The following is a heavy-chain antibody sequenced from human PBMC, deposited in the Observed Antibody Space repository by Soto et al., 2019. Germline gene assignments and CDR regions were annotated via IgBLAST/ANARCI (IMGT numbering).Heavy chain of an antibody. D-gene: IGHD2-21*02. Sequence: RASVKVSCKASGYTFTSYAMHWVRQAPGQRLEWMGWINAGNGNTKYSQKFQGRVTITRDTSASTAYMELSSLRSEDTAVYYCAREALYCGGDCYSASYFDYWGQGTLVTVSS. CDR3: AREALYCGGDCYSASYFDY. J-gene: IGHJ4*02. CDR2: INAGNGNT. V-gene: IGHV1-3*01. CDR1: GYTFTSYA.